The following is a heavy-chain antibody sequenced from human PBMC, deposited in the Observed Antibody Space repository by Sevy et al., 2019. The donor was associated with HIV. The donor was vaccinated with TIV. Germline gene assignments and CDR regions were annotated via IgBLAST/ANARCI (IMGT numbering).Heavy chain of an antibody. CDR1: GFTFSSYS. CDR3: ARVARLYYYYMDV. CDR2: FSSSSSTI. V-gene: IGHV3-48*02. J-gene: IGHJ6*03. Sequence: GGSLRLSCAASGFTFSSYSMNWVRQAPGKGLEWVSYFSSSSSTIYYADSVKGRFTISGDNAKNSLYLQMNSLRDEDTAVYYCARVARLYYYYMDVWGKGTTVTVSS.